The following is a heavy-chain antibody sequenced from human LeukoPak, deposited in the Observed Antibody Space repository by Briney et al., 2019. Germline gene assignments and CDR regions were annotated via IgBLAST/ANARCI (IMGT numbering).Heavy chain of an antibody. CDR3: ARDSSFGY. CDR2: ISSDSSYI. Sequence: GGSLRLSCAASGFNFNTYTMNWVRQAPGKGLEWVSSISSDSSYIYYADAVHGRFTVSRDNAKYSLYLQMNSLRAEDTAVYYCARDSSFGYWGQGTLVTVSS. V-gene: IGHV3-21*01. CDR1: GFNFNTYT. J-gene: IGHJ4*02.